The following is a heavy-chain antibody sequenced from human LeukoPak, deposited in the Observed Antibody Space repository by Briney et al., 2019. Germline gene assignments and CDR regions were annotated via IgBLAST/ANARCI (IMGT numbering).Heavy chain of an antibody. CDR3: ARVRYYCSGSYDTSVRFEP. J-gene: IGHJ5*02. V-gene: IGHV1-18*01. CDR1: GYTFSSYG. Sequence: EASVKVSCKASGYTFSSYGISWVRQAPGQGLEWMGWISAYNGNTNYAQKLQGRVTMTTDTSTSTAYMELRSLRSDDTAVYYCARVRYYCSGSYDTSVRFEPWGPGNLVNVSS. D-gene: IGHD3-10*01. CDR2: ISAYNGNT.